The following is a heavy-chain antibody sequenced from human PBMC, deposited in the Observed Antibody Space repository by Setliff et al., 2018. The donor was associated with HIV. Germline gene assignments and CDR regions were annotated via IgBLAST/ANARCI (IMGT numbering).Heavy chain of an antibody. CDR3: AREKRDGYPWDYYYMDV. Sequence: GASVKVSCKASGYTFTDYYMHWVRQAPGQGLEWMGWINPKTGGMKYAQNFQGRVTLTTDTSTNTAYMELSSLRSDDTAVYYCAREKRDGYPWDYYYMDVWGKGTTVTVSS. CDR1: GYTFTDYY. CDR2: INPKTGGM. D-gene: IGHD5-12*01. J-gene: IGHJ6*03. V-gene: IGHV1-2*02.